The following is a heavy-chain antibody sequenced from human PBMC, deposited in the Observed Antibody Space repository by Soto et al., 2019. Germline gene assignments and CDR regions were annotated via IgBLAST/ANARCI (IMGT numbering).Heavy chain of an antibody. D-gene: IGHD3-3*01. CDR2: INSDGSST. CDR1: GFTFSSYW. V-gene: IGHV3-74*01. CDR3: ARVGITIFGVVTPLDV. J-gene: IGHJ6*04. Sequence: GGSLRLSCAASGFTFSSYWMHWVRQAPGKGLVWVSRINSDGSSTSYADSVKGRFTISRDNAKNTLYLQMNGLRAEDTAVYYCARVGITIFGVVTPLDVWGKGTTVTVSS.